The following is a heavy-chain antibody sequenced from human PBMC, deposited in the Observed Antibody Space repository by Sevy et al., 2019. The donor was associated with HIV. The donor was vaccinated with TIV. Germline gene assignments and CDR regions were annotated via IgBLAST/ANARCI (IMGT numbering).Heavy chain of an antibody. CDR2: IWSDGSEK. J-gene: IGHJ4*02. D-gene: IGHD2-8*02. CDR1: GFSFRNYD. Sequence: GGSLRLSCAASGFSFRNYDMHWVRQSPGKGLEWMAIIWSDGSEKYYRDSVKGRFTISRDNSKNTLYLQMNNLRVEDTAVYYCVVNGGTGDFEYWGQGTLVTVSS. CDR3: VVNGGTGDFEY. V-gene: IGHV3-33*01.